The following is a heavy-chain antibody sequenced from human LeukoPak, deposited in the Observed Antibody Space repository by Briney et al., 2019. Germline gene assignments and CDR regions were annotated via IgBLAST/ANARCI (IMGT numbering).Heavy chain of an antibody. Sequence: PGGSLRLSCAPSGFTFSSYWMTWVRQAPGRRLEWVANIKQDGSEKYYVDSVKGRSTISRDNAKNSLYLQMNSLRAEDTAVHYCAREPYGTVSFDYWGQGTLVTVSS. CDR3: AREPYGTVSFDY. D-gene: IGHD4-17*01. V-gene: IGHV3-7*01. J-gene: IGHJ4*02. CDR2: IKQDGSEK. CDR1: GFTFSSYW.